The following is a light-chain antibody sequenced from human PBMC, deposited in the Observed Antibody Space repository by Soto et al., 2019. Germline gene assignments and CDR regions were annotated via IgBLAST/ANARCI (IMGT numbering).Light chain of an antibody. CDR3: QQYGSSLYT. CDR2: GAS. CDR1: QSVSSSY. V-gene: IGKV3-20*01. Sequence: EIGLTQSPGTLSLSPGERATLSCRASQSVSSSYLAWYQQKPGQAPRLLIYGASSRATGIPDRFSGSGSGTDFTLTISRLEPEDCAVYYCQQYGSSLYTFGQGTKLEIK. J-gene: IGKJ2*01.